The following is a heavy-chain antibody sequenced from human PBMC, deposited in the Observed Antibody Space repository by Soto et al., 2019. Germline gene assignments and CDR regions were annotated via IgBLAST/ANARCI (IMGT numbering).Heavy chain of an antibody. J-gene: IGHJ3*02. D-gene: IGHD5-12*01. CDR3: ASTRDGYNLDAFDS. CDR2: IYYSGST. V-gene: IGHV4-59*01. Sequence: SETLSRTCTVSGSSSSNYYCSWIRQPRRKGLELIGYIYYSGSTNYNPSIKSRVTISVDTSKNQFSLKLSSVTAADTAVYYCASTRDGYNLDAFDSWGQGTMVSVAS. CDR1: GSSSSNYY.